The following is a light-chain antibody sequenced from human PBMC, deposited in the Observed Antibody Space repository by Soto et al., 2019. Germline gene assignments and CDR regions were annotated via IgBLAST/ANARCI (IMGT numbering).Light chain of an antibody. J-gene: IGKJ4*01. V-gene: IGKV3-15*01. CDR1: QTVSSS. CDR2: GAS. CDR3: QQYSKWPLT. Sequence: EIVMTQSPATLSVSPGERVTLSCRASQTVSSSFLAWYRQKPGQAPRLLIYGASTRATGIPARVSGSGSGTEFTLSISSLQSEDVAGYYCQQYSKWPLTFGGGTKVEIK.